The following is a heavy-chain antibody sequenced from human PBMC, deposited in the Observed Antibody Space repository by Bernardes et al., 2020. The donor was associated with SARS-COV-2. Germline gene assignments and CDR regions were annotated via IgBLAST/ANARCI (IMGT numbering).Heavy chain of an antibody. CDR1: GYTFTGYY. CDR2: INPNSGGP. D-gene: IGHD1-26*01. CDR3: ARWELLVAGKPYSRFDP. Sequence: ASVKVSCTASGYTFTGYYMHWVRQAPGPGLEWMGWINPNSGGPNYAQKFRGRVTLTTDTSTNTAYMELRSLTSDDTAVYYCARWELLVAGKPYSRFDPWGQGTLVTVSS. V-gene: IGHV1-2*02. J-gene: IGHJ5*02.